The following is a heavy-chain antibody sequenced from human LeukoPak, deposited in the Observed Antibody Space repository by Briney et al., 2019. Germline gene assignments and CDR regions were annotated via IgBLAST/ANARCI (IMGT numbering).Heavy chain of an antibody. D-gene: IGHD6-13*01. CDR1: GGXISSGGYY. Sequence: PSETLSLTCTVSGGXISSGGYYWSWIRQHPGKGLEWIGYTYYSGSTYYDPSLKSRVTISVDTSKNQFSLKLSSVTAADTAVYYCARVGYSSSWLPNNWFDPWGQGTLVTVSS. V-gene: IGHV4-31*03. J-gene: IGHJ5*02. CDR3: ARVGYSSSWLPNNWFDP. CDR2: TYYSGST.